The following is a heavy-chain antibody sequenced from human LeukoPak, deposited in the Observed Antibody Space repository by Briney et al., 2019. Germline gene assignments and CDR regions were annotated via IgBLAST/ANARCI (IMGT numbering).Heavy chain of an antibody. V-gene: IGHV4-34*01. CDR3: ARGPTSSYYYYYMDV. CDR1: GGSFSGYY. D-gene: IGHD6-13*01. CDR2: INHSGST. J-gene: IGHJ6*03. Sequence: PSETLSLTCAVYGGSFSGYYWSWIRQPPGKGLEWIGEINHSGSTNYNPSLKSRVTISVDTSKNQFSLKLSSVTAADTAVYYCARGPTSSYYYYYMDVWGKGTTVTVSS.